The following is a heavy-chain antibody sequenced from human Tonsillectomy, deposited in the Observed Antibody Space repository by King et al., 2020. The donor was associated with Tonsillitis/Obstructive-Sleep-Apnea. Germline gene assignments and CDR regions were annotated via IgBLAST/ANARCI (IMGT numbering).Heavy chain of an antibody. D-gene: IGHD2-21*01. CDR3: ARHDGPYCGGDCYFGTDY. Sequence: QLQESGPGLVKPSETLSLTCTVSSGSISSSSNYWGWIRQPPGKGLEWIGSIYYTGSTYYNPPLKSRVTISVDTSKNHFSLKLTSVTAADTAVYYCARHDGPYCGGDCYFGTDYWGQGTLVTVSS. CDR1: SGSISSSSNY. V-gene: IGHV4-39*01. J-gene: IGHJ4*02. CDR2: IYYTGST.